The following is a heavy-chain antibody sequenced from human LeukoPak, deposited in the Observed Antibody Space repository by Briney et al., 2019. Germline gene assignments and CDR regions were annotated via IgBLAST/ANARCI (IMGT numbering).Heavy chain of an antibody. V-gene: IGHV4-34*01. J-gene: IGHJ4*02. Sequence: SETLSLTCAVYGGSFSGYYWSWIRQPPGKGLEWIGEINHSGSTNYNPSLKSRVTISVDTSKNQFSLKLSSVTAADTAVYYCARRRLGYCSGGSCYTLNFDYWGQGTLVTVSS. CDR2: INHSGST. CDR1: GGSFSGYY. CDR3: ARRRLGYCSGGSCYTLNFDY. D-gene: IGHD2-15*01.